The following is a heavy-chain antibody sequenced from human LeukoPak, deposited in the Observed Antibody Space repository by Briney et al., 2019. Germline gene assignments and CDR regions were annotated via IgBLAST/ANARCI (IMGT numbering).Heavy chain of an antibody. Sequence: GGSLRLSCAASGFTLSSCAMSWVRQAPGKGLEWVSAIGPDGKTYYADSVKGRFTISRDSSKNTLYLQMNGLRAEDTAAYFCVRRESGGNHFGYWGQGTLVTVSS. J-gene: IGHJ4*02. CDR1: GFTLSSCA. CDR3: VRRESGGNHFGY. CDR2: IGPDGKT. V-gene: IGHV3-23*01. D-gene: IGHD1-26*01.